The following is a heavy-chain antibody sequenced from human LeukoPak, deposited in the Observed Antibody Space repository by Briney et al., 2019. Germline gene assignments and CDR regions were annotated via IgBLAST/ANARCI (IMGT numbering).Heavy chain of an antibody. Sequence: GGSLRLSCAASGFTFSSYAMNWVRQAPGKGLEWVSGIVPGGDSTYYADSVEGRFTISRDNSKNTLYLQMSSLRAEDTAVYYCAMDYYGAGRHYNPLDYWGQGTLVTGSS. CDR3: AMDYYGAGRHYNPLDY. CDR2: IVPGGDST. CDR1: GFTFSSYA. J-gene: IGHJ4*02. D-gene: IGHD3-10*01. V-gene: IGHV3-23*01.